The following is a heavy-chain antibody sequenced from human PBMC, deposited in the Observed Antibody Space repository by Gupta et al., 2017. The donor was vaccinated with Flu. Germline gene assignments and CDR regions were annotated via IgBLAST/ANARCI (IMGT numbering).Heavy chain of an antibody. V-gene: IGHV3-23*01. J-gene: IGHJ5*02. Sequence: EVQLLESGGGLVQPGGSLRLSCAASGFTFSSYAMSWVRQAPGKGLEWVAAISGSGGSTYYADSVKGRFTISRDNSKNTLYLQMNSLRAEETAVYYCAKSKWKVRGVEDWGGFDPWGQGTLVTVSS. CDR1: GFTFSSYA. CDR2: ISGSGGST. D-gene: IGHD3-10*01. CDR3: AKSKWKVRGVEDWGGFDP.